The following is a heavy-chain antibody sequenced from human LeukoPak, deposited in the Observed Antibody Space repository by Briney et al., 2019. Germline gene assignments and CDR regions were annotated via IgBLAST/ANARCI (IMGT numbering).Heavy chain of an antibody. D-gene: IGHD5-24*01. CDR2: ITPGGST. Sequence: SETLSLTCAVYRVSFSGFFLTWVRQPPGKGLEWIGDITPGGSTNYNSSLKSRLSMSLDTSRDQFSLKLSLVTAADTAVYSCAGGSWPLYRQGPHRYPDLWARGTLDSVPS. CDR1: RVSFSGFF. J-gene: IGHJ2*01. V-gene: IGHV4-34*01. CDR3: AGGSWPLYRQGPHRYPDL.